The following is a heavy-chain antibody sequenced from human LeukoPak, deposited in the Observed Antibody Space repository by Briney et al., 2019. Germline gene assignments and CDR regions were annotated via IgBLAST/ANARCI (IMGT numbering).Heavy chain of an antibody. CDR1: GFTFNNYE. CDR3: ARETIDCGGNCYDY. CDR2: ISTDGTMA. J-gene: IGHJ4*02. D-gene: IGHD2-15*01. V-gene: IGHV3-48*03. Sequence: GGSLRLSCAASGFTFNNYEMNWVRQAPGKGLEWISYISTDGTMAYYAGSVKGRLTISRDNAKNSLYMQMNRMRADETDVYYCARETIDCGGNCYDYWGQGTLATVSS.